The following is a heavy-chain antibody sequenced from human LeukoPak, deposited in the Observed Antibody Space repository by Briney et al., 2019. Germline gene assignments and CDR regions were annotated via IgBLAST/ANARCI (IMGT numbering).Heavy chain of an antibody. V-gene: IGHV4-39*07. J-gene: IGHJ5*02. CDR3: AREVAVWIFRGPSEGYKWFDP. Sequence: SETLSLTCTVSGGSISSSSYYCGWIRQPPGKGLEWIGSIYYSGSTYYNQSLKSRVTISFDTSKNQFSLKLTSVTAADTAVYYCAREVAVWIFRGPSEGYKWFDPWGRGTLVTVSS. D-gene: IGHD2-2*03. CDR2: IYYSGST. CDR1: GGSISSSSYY.